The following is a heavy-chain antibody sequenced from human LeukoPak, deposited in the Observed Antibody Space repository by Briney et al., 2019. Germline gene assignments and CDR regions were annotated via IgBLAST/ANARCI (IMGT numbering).Heavy chain of an antibody. J-gene: IGHJ4*02. V-gene: IGHV3-30*02. Sequence: GGSLRLSCAASGFTFSSYEMNWVRQAPGKGLEWVAFIRYDGSNKYYADSVKGRFTISRDNSKNTLYLQMNSLRAEDTAVYYCAKDTYSGSYGGQTPFDYWGQGTLVTVSS. CDR1: GFTFSSYE. CDR3: AKDTYSGSYGGQTPFDY. CDR2: IRYDGSNK. D-gene: IGHD1-26*01.